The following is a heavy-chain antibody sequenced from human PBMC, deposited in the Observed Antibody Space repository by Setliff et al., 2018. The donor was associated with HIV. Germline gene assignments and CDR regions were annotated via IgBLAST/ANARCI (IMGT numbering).Heavy chain of an antibody. D-gene: IGHD2-2*01. CDR2: INPKSGAT. V-gene: IGHV1-2*06. CDR3: ARKDGVGYCDSNSCYGIGPIDF. J-gene: IGHJ4*02. CDR1: XXXFTXXY. Sequence: ASVKVSCKASXXXFTXXYVNWVRQAPGKGLEWMGRINPKSGATNLAQKFQGRVTLTRDTSVTTVDMELTSLRSDDTAVYYCARKDGVGYCDSNSCYGIGPIDFWGQGXXXXVSS.